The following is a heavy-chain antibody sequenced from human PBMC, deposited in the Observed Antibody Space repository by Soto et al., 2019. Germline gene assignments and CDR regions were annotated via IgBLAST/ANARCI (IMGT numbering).Heavy chain of an antibody. D-gene: IGHD6-19*01. CDR1: GYTFTNYG. Sequence: QVQLVQSGAEVKKPGASVRVSCKASGYTFTNYGISWVRQAPGQGLEWMGWVSGYNGNTNYAQKLRGRVTMPTDTSTSTAYMELRTLTSDDTAVYYCARDEGSHGFDSWGQGTLVTVSS. V-gene: IGHV1-18*04. CDR2: VSGYNGNT. J-gene: IGHJ4*02. CDR3: ARDEGSHGFDS.